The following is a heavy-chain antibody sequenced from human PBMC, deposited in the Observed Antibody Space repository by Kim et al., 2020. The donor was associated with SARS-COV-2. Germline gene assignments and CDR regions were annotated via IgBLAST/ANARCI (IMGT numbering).Heavy chain of an antibody. V-gene: IGHV3-23*01. D-gene: IGHD3-10*01. CDR2: ISGSGSST. CDR3: AKDINWWFGKLLNPFDY. Sequence: GGSLRLSCAASGFTFSSYAMSWVRQAPGKGLEWVSAISGSGSSTYYADSVKGRFTISRDNSKNTLYLQMNSLRAEDTAVYYCAKDINWWFGKLLNPFDYWGQGTLVTVSS. J-gene: IGHJ4*02. CDR1: GFTFSSYA.